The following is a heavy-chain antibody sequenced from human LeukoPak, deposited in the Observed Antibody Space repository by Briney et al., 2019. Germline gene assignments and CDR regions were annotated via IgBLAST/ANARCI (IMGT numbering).Heavy chain of an antibody. CDR1: GYTFTSYF. CDR3: ARALLLWFVELFGVGFDP. J-gene: IGHJ5*02. V-gene: IGHV1-2*06. Sequence: GASVKVSCKASGYTFTSYFVHSVRQAPGQGREWMRRINPTSGGANSAQKFQRRVTMTTVTSIITAYMELSRLRSDDSAVYYCARALLLWFVELFGVGFDPWGQGTLVTVSS. D-gene: IGHD3-10*01. CDR2: INPTSGGA.